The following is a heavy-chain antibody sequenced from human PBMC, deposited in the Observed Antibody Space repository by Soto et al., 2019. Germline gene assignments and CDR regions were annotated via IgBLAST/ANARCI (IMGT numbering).Heavy chain of an antibody. V-gene: IGHV3-7*03. D-gene: IGHD3-10*01. CDR2: IKQDGSEK. J-gene: IGHJ4*02. CDR1: GFTFSSYW. CDR3: ARVSGSGRYYHTLDY. Sequence: PGGSLRLSCAASGFTFSSYWMSWVRQAPGKGLEWVANIKQDGSEKYYVDSVKGRFTISRDNAKNSLYLQMNSLRAEDTAVYYCARVSGSGRYYHTLDYWGQGTQVTVSS.